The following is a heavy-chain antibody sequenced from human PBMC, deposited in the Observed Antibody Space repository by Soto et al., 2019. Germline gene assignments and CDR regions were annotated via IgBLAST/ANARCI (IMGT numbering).Heavy chain of an antibody. CDR2: IYHSGST. Sequence: PSETLSLTCAVSGGSISSGGYSWSWIRQPPGKGLEWIGYIYHSGSTYYNPSLKSRVTISVDRSKNQFSLKLSSVTAADTAVYFCCVHGPYDAFDLWGQGTMVTVSS. D-gene: IGHD1-1*01. V-gene: IGHV4-30-2*01. J-gene: IGHJ3*01. CDR3: CVHGPYDAFDL. CDR1: GGSISSGGYS.